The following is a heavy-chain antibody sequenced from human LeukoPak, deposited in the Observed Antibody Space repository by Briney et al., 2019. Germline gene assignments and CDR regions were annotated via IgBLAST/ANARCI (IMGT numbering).Heavy chain of an antibody. J-gene: IGHJ4*02. CDR2: INLKSGVT. V-gene: IGHV1-2*06. Sequence: ASVKVSCKASGYTFTDYSIHWVRQAPGQGLEWMGRINLKSGVTNYAQKFQGRVTMTRDTSLNTAYMELNRLKSDDTALYYCARDLDGSRFDYWGQGTLVTVSS. CDR1: GYTFTDYS. D-gene: IGHD1-26*01. CDR3: ARDLDGSRFDY.